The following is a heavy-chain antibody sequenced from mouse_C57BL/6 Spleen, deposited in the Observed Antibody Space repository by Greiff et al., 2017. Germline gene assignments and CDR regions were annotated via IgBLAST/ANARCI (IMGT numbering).Heavy chain of an antibody. CDR3: TKGLLRSYYAMDD. Sequence: VQLQQSGTVLARPGASVKMSCKTSGYTFTSYWMHWVKQRPGQGLEWIGAIYPGNSDTSYNQKFKGKAKLTAVTSASTAYMELSSLTNEDAAVYYCTKGLLRSYYAMDDWGQGTSVTVSS. CDR1: GYTFTSYW. CDR2: IYPGNSDT. V-gene: IGHV1-5*01. D-gene: IGHD1-1*01. J-gene: IGHJ4*01.